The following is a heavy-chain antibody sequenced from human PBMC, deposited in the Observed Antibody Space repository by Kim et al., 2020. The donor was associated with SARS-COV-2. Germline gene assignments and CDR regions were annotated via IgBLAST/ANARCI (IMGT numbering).Heavy chain of an antibody. Sequence: LKSRVPISVDTSKNQFSLKLSSVTAADTAVYYCAREASNYYGSGGHWFDPWGQGTLVIVSS. J-gene: IGHJ5*02. V-gene: IGHV4-59*01. D-gene: IGHD3-10*01. CDR3: AREASNYYGSGGHWFDP.